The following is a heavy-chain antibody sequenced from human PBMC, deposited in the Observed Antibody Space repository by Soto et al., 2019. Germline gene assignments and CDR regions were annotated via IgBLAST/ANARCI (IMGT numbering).Heavy chain of an antibody. CDR1: GGSISTYY. V-gene: IGHV4-59*01. D-gene: IGHD4-17*01. Sequence: QVQLQESGPGLVKPSETLSLTCNVSGGSISTYYWSWIRQPPGKGLEWIGSIYSSGITNYNPSLKRRGTISEDTSKNQFSLKLTSVTAADTAVYYCARVFTGTTYGFDYWGQGTLVTVSS. J-gene: IGHJ4*02. CDR3: ARVFTGTTYGFDY. CDR2: IYSSGIT.